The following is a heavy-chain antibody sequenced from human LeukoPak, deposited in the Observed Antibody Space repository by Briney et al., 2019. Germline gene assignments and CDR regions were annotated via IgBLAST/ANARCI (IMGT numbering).Heavy chain of an antibody. D-gene: IGHD1-26*01. CDR1: GLTFSKSW. V-gene: IGHV3-21*01. CDR2: ISSSSSYI. J-gene: IGHJ3*02. Sequence: PGGSLRLSCEASGLTFSKSWMHWVRQAPGKGLEWVSSISSSSSYIYYADSVKGRFTISRDNAKNSLYLQMNSLRAEDTAVYYCAREKWELLELAFDIWGHGTMVTVSS. CDR3: AREKWELLELAFDI.